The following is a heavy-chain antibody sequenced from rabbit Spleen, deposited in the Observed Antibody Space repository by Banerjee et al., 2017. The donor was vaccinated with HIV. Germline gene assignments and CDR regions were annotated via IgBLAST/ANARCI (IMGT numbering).Heavy chain of an antibody. CDR1: GVSFSISSY. J-gene: IGHJ6*01. D-gene: IGHD1-1*01. Sequence: QEQLVESGGGLVQPEGSLTLTCKASGVSFSISSYMCWVRQAPGKGLEWIACIDAGSSGFTYFATWAKGRFTISKISSTTVTLQMTRLTAADTATYFCARDTSSSFSSYGMDLWGQGTLVTVS. V-gene: IGHV1S45*01. CDR2: IDAGSSGFT. CDR3: ARDTSSSFSSYGMDL.